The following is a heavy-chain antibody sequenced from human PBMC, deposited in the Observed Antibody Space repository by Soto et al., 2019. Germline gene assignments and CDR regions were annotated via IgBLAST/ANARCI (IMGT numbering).Heavy chain of an antibody. CDR3: AREGCSGGSCYSARSGFDY. CDR2: IIPIFGTA. Sequence: SVKVSCKASGGTFSSYAISWVRQAPGQGLEWMGGIIPIFGTANYAQKFQGRVTMTRDTSTSTVYMELSSLRSEDTAVYYCAREGCSGGSCYSARSGFDYWGQGTLVTVSS. CDR1: GGTFSSYA. V-gene: IGHV1-69*05. D-gene: IGHD2-15*01. J-gene: IGHJ4*02.